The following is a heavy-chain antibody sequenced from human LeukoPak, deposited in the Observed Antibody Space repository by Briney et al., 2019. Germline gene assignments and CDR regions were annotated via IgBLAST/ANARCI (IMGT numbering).Heavy chain of an antibody. CDR1: GFTFSSSG. D-gene: IGHD4-23*01. J-gene: IGHJ4*02. CDR3: ARDRGGRGLDY. CDR2: ISSTGNYI. Sequence: PGGSLRLSCAASGFTFSSSGMNWVRQAPGKGLEWVSSISSTGNYIYYTESMKGRFTISRDNAKNSLFLQMNSLRAEDTAVYYCARDRGGRGLDYWGQGTWSPSPQ. V-gene: IGHV3-21*06.